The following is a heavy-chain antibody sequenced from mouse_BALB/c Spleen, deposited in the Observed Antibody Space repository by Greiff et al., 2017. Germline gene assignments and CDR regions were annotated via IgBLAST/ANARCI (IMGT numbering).Heavy chain of an antibody. CDR2: IYPGDGDT. D-gene: IGHD2-12*01. V-gene: IGHV1-87*01. CDR1: GYTFTSYW. CDR3: ARGGLRRNYAMDY. J-gene: IGHJ4*01. Sequence: VQLVESGAELARPGASVKLSCKASGYTFTSYWMQWVKQRPGQGLEWIGAIYPGDGDTRYTQKFKGKATLTADKSSSTAYLQLSSLASEDSAVYYCARGGLRRNYAMDYWGQGTSVTVSS.